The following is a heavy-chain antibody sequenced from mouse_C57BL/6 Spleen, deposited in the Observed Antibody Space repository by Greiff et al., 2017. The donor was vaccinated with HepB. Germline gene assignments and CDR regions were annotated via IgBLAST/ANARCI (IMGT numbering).Heavy chain of an antibody. V-gene: IGHV5-9*01. Sequence: EVMLVESGGGLVKPGGSLKLSCAASGFTFSSYTMSWVRQTPEKRLEWVATISGGGGNTYYPDSVKGRFTISRGNAKNTLYLQMSSLRSEDTALYYCARQRDDYDGGDYYAMDYWGQGTSVTVSS. J-gene: IGHJ4*01. CDR1: GFTFSSYT. D-gene: IGHD2-4*01. CDR2: ISGGGGNT. CDR3: ARQRDDYDGGDYYAMDY.